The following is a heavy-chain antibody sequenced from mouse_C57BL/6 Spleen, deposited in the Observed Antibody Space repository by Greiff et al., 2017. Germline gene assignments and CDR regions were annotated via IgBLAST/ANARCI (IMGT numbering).Heavy chain of an antibody. CDR2: ISSGSSTI. J-gene: IGHJ1*03. Sequence: VRLKESGGGLVKPGGSLKLSCAASGFTFSDYGMHWVRQAPEKGLEWVAYISSGSSTIYYADTVKGRFTISRDNAKNTLFLQMTSLRSEDTAMYYCARPGSSFPYFDVWGTGTTVTVSS. D-gene: IGHD1-1*01. CDR1: GFTFSDYG. V-gene: IGHV5-17*01. CDR3: ARPGSSFPYFDV.